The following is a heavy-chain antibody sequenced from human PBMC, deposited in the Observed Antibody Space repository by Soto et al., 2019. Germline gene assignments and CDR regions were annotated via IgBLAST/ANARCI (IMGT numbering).Heavy chain of an antibody. CDR2: ISGRGDNT. D-gene: IGHD6-19*01. Sequence: EVQLLESGGGLVQPGGSRRLSCAASGFTFRSKAMTWVRQAPGRGWGGAPGISGRGDNTNYADSVKGRFTISRDNSKNTLYLQMSSLRAEDTAVYYCAKEGYSSDWYVAPYDYWGQGTLVTVSS. CDR3: AKEGYSSDWYVAPYDY. J-gene: IGHJ4*02. CDR1: GFTFRSKA. V-gene: IGHV3-23*01.